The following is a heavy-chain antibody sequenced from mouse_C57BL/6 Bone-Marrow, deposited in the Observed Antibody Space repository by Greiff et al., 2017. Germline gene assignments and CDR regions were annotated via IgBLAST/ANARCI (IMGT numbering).Heavy chain of an antibody. Sequence: QVQLQQPGAELVMPGASVKLSCKASGYTFTSYWMHWVKQRPGQGLEWIGEIDPSDSYTNYNQKFKGKSTLTVDKSSSTAYMQLSSLTSEDSAVYYGARRDDGYYFFAYGGQGTLVTVSA. V-gene: IGHV1-69*01. CDR2: IDPSDSYT. J-gene: IGHJ3*01. D-gene: IGHD2-3*01. CDR3: ARRDDGYYFFAY. CDR1: GYTFTSYW.